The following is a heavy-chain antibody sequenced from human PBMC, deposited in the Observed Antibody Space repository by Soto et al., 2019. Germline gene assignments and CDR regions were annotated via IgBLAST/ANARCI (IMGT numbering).Heavy chain of an antibody. V-gene: IGHV4-59*13. CDR2: IYYSGSA. J-gene: IGHJ6*02. D-gene: IGHD6-19*01. Sequence: QVQLQESGPGLVKPSETLSLTCTVSGGSISSYDWCWIRQPQGRGLEWIGYIYYSGSANYNPSLKSQVTTPVDRSKKQFALKLSSVAAEDTSVYSWARAVYSCGWYAIYYGMDVWGQGTTVTVSS. CDR1: GGSISSYD. CDR3: ARAVYSCGWYAIYYGMDV.